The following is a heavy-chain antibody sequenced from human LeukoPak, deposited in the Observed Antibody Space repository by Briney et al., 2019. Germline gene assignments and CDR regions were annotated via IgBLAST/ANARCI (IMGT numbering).Heavy chain of an antibody. CDR2: IYYSGST. V-gene: IGHV4-59*08. D-gene: IGHD4-17*01. J-gene: IGHJ4*02. CDR1: GGSISSYY. Sequence: SETLSLTCTVSGGSISSYYWSWIRQLPGKGLEWIGYIYYSGSTHYNPSLRSRVTISVDTSKNQFSLKLSSVTAADTAVYYCARGGNYGDYDGYFDYWGQGTLVTVSS. CDR3: ARGGNYGDYDGYFDY.